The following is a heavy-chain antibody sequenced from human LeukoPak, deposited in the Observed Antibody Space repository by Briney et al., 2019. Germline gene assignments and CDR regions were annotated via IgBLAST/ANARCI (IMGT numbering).Heavy chain of an antibody. CDR1: GGSISSSSYY. V-gene: IGHV4-39*07. CDR2: IYSRGST. Sequence: SETLSLTCTVSGGSISSSSYYWGWIRQPPGKGLEWIGRIYSRGSTNYNSSLKSRVTISLDTSKNQFSLKLTSVTAADTAVYYCASDKGASGWGLGYWGQGALVTVSS. J-gene: IGHJ4*02. D-gene: IGHD6-19*01. CDR3: ASDKGASGWGLGY.